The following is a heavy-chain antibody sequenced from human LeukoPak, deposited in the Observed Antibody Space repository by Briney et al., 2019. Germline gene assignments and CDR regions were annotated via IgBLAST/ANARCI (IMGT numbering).Heavy chain of an antibody. D-gene: IGHD4-17*01. CDR2: INTNTGNP. CDR3: AREIRDYVNRLYYYYGMDV. J-gene: IGHJ6*02. CDR1: GYTFTSYA. Sequence: ASVKVSCKASGYTFTSYAMNWVRQAPGQGLEWMGWINTNTGNPTYAQGFTGRFVFSLDTSVSTTYLQISSLKAEDTAVYYCAREIRDYVNRLYYYYGMDVWGQGTTVTVSS. V-gene: IGHV7-4-1*02.